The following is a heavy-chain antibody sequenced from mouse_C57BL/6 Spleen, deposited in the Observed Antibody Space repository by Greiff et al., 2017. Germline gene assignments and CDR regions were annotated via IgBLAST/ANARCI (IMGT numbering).Heavy chain of an antibody. CDR3: ARGTTVVATGYFDY. Sequence: QVQLQQSGPELVKPGASVKISCKASGYTFTDYYINWVKQRPGQGLEWIGWIFPGSGSTYYNEKFKGQATLTVDKSSSTAYMLLSSLTSEDSAVYFCARGTTVVATGYFDYWGQGTTLTVSS. CDR2: IFPGSGST. J-gene: IGHJ2*01. CDR1: GYTFTDYY. D-gene: IGHD1-1*01. V-gene: IGHV1-75*01.